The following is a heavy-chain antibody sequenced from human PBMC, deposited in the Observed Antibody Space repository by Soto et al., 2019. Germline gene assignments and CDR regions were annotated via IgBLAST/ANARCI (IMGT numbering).Heavy chain of an antibody. J-gene: IGHJ4*02. CDR3: ARGRSVLKWVPAAQRIYYFDY. CDR2: INHSGST. Sequence: SETLSLTCAVYGVSFSGYYWSWIRQPPGKGLEWIGEINHSGSTNYNPSLKSRVTISVDTPKNQFSLKLSSVTAADTAVYYCARGRSVLKWVPAAQRIYYFDYWGQGTLVTVSS. V-gene: IGHV4-34*01. CDR1: GVSFSGYY. D-gene: IGHD2-2*01.